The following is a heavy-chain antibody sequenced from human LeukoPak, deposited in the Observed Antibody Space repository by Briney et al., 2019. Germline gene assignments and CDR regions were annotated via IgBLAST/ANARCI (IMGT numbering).Heavy chain of an antibody. J-gene: IGHJ4*02. CDR2: ISWNRRSI. Sequence: GGSLRLSCAASGFTFNSYAMHWVRQASGRGLEWVSGISWNRRSIGYADSVKGRFTISRDNAKNTLYLQMNSLRAEDTAVYYCAKDRIAAARWDFDYWGQGTLVTVSS. CDR3: AKDRIAAARWDFDY. CDR1: GFTFNSYA. D-gene: IGHD6-13*01. V-gene: IGHV3-9*01.